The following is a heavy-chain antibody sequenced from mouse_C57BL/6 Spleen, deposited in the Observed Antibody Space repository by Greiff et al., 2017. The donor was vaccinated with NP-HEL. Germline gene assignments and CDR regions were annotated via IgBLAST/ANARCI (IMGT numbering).Heavy chain of an antibody. CDR3: ARGGFYAMDY. CDR1: GYKFTAYN. V-gene: IGHV1-18*01. CDR2: INPNNGGT. J-gene: IGHJ4*01. Sequence: EVQLQQSGPELVKPGASVRIPGKPPGYKFTAYNMAWGKQSKGKSLGGIGDINPNNGGTISNQKFKGKATLTVDKSSSTAYMELRILTSEDTAVYYCARGGFYAMDYWGQGTSVTVSS.